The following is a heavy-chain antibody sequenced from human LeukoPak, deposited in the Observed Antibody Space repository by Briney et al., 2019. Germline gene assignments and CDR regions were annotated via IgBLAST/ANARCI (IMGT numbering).Heavy chain of an antibody. CDR1: GFTFDDYA. J-gene: IGHJ4*02. Sequence: GGSLILSCAASGFTFDDYAMHWVRQAPGKGLEWVSLISGNGGDTSYADSVKGRFTISRDNSKSSLYLQMNSLTTEDTALYYCTKGNGGSGYYGVDYWGQGTLVTVSS. CDR3: TKGNGGSGYYGVDY. D-gene: IGHD3-3*01. V-gene: IGHV3-43*02. CDR2: ISGNGGDT.